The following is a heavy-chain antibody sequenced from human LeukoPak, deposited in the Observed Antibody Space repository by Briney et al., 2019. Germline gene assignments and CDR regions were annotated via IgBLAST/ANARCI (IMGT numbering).Heavy chain of an antibody. CDR1: GYTFTGYY. CDR2: INPNSGGT. Sequence: ASVKVSFKASGYTFTGYYIHWVRQAPGQGLEWMGRINPNSGGTHYAQKFQGRVTMTRDTSISTAYMELSRLRSDDTAVFYCARGRGLGSGYYHFEYWGQGTLVTVSS. D-gene: IGHD3-3*01. J-gene: IGHJ4*02. V-gene: IGHV1-2*06. CDR3: ARGRGLGSGYYHFEY.